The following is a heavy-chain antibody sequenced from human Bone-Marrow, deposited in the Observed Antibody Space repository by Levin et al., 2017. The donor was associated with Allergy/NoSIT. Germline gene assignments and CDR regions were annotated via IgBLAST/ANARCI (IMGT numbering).Heavy chain of an antibody. CDR1: GVIVSSNY. CDR3: SRIGADGTGFDP. Sequence: GGSLRLSCAASGVIVSSNYMTWVRQAPGKGLEWVSVIYDGGGKYYTDSVKGRFTISRDDSKNTVDLQLSNLRPEDSGIYYCSRIGADGTGFDPWGQGTLVTVSS. J-gene: IGHJ5*02. CDR2: IYDGGGK. D-gene: IGHD1-1*01. V-gene: IGHV3-53*01.